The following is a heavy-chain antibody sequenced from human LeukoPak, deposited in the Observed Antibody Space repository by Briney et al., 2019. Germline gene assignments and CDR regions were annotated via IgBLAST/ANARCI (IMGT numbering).Heavy chain of an antibody. D-gene: IGHD6-13*01. CDR1: GGSISSYY. Sequence: PSETLSLTCTVSGGSISSYYWSWIRQPSGKGLEWIGRIYTSGSTNYNPSLKSRVTMSVDTPKNQFSLKLSSVTAADTAVYYCAADPQQLVRGYYYYGMDVWGQGTTVTVSS. J-gene: IGHJ6*02. CDR2: IYTSGST. V-gene: IGHV4-4*07. CDR3: AADPQQLVRGYYYYGMDV.